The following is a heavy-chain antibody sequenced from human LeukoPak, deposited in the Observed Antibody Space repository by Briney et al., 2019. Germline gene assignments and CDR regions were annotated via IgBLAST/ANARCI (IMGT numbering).Heavy chain of an antibody. CDR3: ARTSAPTYGMDV. D-gene: IGHD1-7*01. CDR1: GFTFSSYG. J-gene: IGHJ6*02. V-gene: IGHV3-30*02. Sequence: PGGSLRLSCAASGFTFSSYGMHWVRQAPGKGLEWVAFIRYDGSNKYYADSVKGRFTISRDNSKNTLYLQMNSLRAEDTAVYYCARTSAPTYGMDVWGQGTTVTVSS. CDR2: IRYDGSNK.